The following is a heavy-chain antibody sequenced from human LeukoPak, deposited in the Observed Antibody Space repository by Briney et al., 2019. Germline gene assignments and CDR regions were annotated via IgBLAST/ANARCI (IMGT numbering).Heavy chain of an antibody. Sequence: GSLRLSCAASEFTFSSYAMSWVRQAPGKGLEWVSAISGSGGSTYYADSVKGRFTISRDNSKNTLYLQMNSLRAEDTAVYHCAKTIQLWVFYFDYWGQGTLVTVSS. CDR2: ISGSGGST. V-gene: IGHV3-23*01. CDR3: AKTIQLWVFYFDY. D-gene: IGHD5-18*01. CDR1: EFTFSSYA. J-gene: IGHJ4*02.